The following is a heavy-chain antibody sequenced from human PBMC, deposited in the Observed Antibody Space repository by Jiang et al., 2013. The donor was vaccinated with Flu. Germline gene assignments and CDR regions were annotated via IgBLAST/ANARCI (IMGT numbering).Heavy chain of an antibody. D-gene: IGHD2-15*01. V-gene: IGHV6-1*01. Sequence: WLGVTYYRSKWYNDYAVSVKSRITINPDTSKNQFSLQLNSVTPEDTAVYFCARGSSRALDYWGQGTLVTVSS. CDR2: TYYRSKWYN. CDR3: ARGSSRALDY. J-gene: IGHJ4*02.